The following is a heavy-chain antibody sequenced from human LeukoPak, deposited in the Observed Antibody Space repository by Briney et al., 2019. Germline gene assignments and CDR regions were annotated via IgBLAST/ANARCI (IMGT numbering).Heavy chain of an antibody. Sequence: SETLSLTCTVSGGSISSSSYYWGWIRQPPGKRLEWIGSIYYSGSTYYNPSLKSRVTISVDTSKNQFSLQLSSVTAADTAVYYCARHRGYYDSSGYSFDYWGQGTLVTVSS. CDR3: ARHRGYYDSSGYSFDY. V-gene: IGHV4-39*01. J-gene: IGHJ4*02. D-gene: IGHD3-22*01. CDR2: IYYSGST. CDR1: GGSISSSSYY.